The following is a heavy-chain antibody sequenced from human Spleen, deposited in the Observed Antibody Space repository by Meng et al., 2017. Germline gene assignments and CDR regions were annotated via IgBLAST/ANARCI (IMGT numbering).Heavy chain of an antibody. J-gene: IGHJ1*01. D-gene: IGHD3-10*01. CDR2: IPHRGSS. V-gene: IGHV4-39*07. Sequence: QVHLQESGPGLVKPSEALSLTCSVSGGSISTSGYYWGWVRQPPGKGLEWIGEIPHRGSSAYNPSLKSRVSMSIDKSKNQFSLKLTSVTAADTAVYHCLRGSGGSVWGQGTLVTVSS. CDR1: GGSISTSGYY. CDR3: LRGSGGSV.